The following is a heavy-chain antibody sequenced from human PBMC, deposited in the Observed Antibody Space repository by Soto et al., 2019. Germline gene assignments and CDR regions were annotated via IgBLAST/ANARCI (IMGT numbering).Heavy chain of an antibody. J-gene: IGHJ4*02. Sequence: GGSLRLSCAASGFTFSSYGMHWVRQAPGKGLEWVAVIWYDGINKYYADSVKGRFTISRDNSENTVYLQMDSLRAEDTAVYYCARDGRTLVPFVWGQGTLVTVSS. CDR3: ARDGRTLVPFV. D-gene: IGHD1-26*01. V-gene: IGHV3-33*01. CDR1: GFTFSSYG. CDR2: IWYDGINK.